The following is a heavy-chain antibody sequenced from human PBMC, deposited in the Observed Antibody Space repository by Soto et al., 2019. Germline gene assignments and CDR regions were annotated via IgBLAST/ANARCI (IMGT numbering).Heavy chain of an antibody. Sequence: PSETLSLPSAVDGGTFSSHYWHWIRQSPGKGLEWIGDINYSGGTNYNPSLKSRVTISVDTSKNQFSLQLDSVTAADTAVYYCAKSYSGPFDPWGQGALVTVSS. CDR2: INYSGGT. J-gene: IGHJ5*02. V-gene: IGHV4-34*08. CDR1: GGTFSSHY. CDR3: AKSYSGPFDP. D-gene: IGHD6-25*01.